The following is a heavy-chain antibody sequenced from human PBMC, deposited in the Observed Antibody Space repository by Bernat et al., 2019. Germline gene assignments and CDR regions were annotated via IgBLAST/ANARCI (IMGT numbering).Heavy chain of an antibody. J-gene: IGHJ5*02. V-gene: IGHV3-33*01. D-gene: IGHD2-15*01. CDR3: ARVGCSGGSCYWYNWFDP. Sequence: QVQLVESGGGVVQPGRSLRLSCAASGFTFSSYGMHWVRQAPGKGLEWVAVIWYDGSNKYYADSVKGRFTISRDNSKNTLYLQMNSLRVEDTAVYYCARVGCSGGSCYWYNWFDPWGQGTLVTVSS. CDR1: GFTFSSYG. CDR2: IWYDGSNK.